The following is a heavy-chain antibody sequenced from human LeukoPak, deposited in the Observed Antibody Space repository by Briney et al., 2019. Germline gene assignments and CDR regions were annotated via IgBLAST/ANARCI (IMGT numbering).Heavy chain of an antibody. V-gene: IGHV1-18*01. CDR3: ARSDYHNSGSHTVFDAFDI. D-gene: IGHD3-10*01. J-gene: IGHJ3*02. CDR2: ISAYNGNT. CDR1: GYTFTSYG. Sequence: ASVKVSCKASGYTFTSYGISWVRQAPGQGLEWMGWISAYNGNTNYAQKLQGRVTMTTDTSTSTAYMELRSLRSDDTAVYYCARSDYHNSGSHTVFDAFDIWGQGTRVTVSS.